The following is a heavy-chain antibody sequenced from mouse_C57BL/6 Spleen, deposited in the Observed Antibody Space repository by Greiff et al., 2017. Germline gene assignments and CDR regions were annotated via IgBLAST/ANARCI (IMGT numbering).Heavy chain of an antibody. CDR3: TSRYGSSYGCFDV. J-gene: IGHJ1*03. CDR2: IDPETGGT. D-gene: IGHD1-1*01. V-gene: IGHV1-15*01. Sequence: VKLVESGAELVRPGASVTLSCKASGYTFPDYEMHWVKQTPVPGLEWIGAIDPETGGTAYNQKFKGKAILTADKSSSTAYMELRSLTSEDSAVYYCTSRYGSSYGCFDVWGTGTTVTVSS. CDR1: GYTFPDYE.